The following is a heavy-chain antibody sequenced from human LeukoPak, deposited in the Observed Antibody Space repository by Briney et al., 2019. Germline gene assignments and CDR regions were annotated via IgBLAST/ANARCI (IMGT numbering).Heavy chain of an antibody. CDR1: VGTFSSYA. Sequence: SVKVCCKASVGTFSSYAISWVRQAPGQGLEWMGGIIPIFGTADYAQTFQGRVTITADESTSTAFMELSSLRSEDTAVYYCARDGGLTVTTFDLEVWGRGMDVWGKGTTVTVSS. CDR3: ARDGGLTVTTFDLEVWGRGMDV. J-gene: IGHJ6*04. V-gene: IGHV1-69*01. D-gene: IGHD4-17*01. CDR2: IIPIFGTA.